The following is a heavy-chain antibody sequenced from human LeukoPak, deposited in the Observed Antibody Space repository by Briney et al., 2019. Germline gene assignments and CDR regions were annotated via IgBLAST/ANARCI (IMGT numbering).Heavy chain of an antibody. CDR2: IKSKTDGGTT. J-gene: IGHJ6*02. Sequence: GGSLRLSCAASGFTFSNAWMSWVRQAPGKGLEWVGRIKSKTDGGTTDYAAPVKGRFTISRDDSKNTLYLRMNSLKTEDTAVYYCTTQADCSSTSCYGMDVWGQGTTVTVSS. CDR1: GFTFSNAW. V-gene: IGHV3-15*01. D-gene: IGHD2-2*01. CDR3: TTQADCSSTSCYGMDV.